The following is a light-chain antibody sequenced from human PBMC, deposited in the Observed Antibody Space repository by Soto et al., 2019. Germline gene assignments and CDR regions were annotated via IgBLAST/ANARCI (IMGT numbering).Light chain of an antibody. V-gene: IGLV1-44*01. CDR1: SSNIGSHS. Sequence: VLTQPPSASGTPGQRITISCSGSSSNIGSHSVNWYQQLPGTAPKLLIYRSSQRPSGVPDRFSGSKSGTSASLAISGLQSGDEADYYCALWDDSLNGPVFGGGTQLTVL. J-gene: IGLJ3*02. CDR3: ALWDDSLNGPV. CDR2: RSS.